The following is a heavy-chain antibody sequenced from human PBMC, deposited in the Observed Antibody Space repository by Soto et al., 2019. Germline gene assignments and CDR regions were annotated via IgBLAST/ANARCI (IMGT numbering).Heavy chain of an antibody. CDR3: ARHGATLRYFDPYGMDV. J-gene: IGHJ6*02. D-gene: IGHD3-9*01. CDR1: RYSFTSYW. CDR2: IDPSDSYT. Sequence: LGESLKISCKGSRYSFTSYWISWVRQMPGKGLKWMGRIDPSDSYTNYSPSFQGHVTISADKSISTAYLQWSSLKASDTVMYYCARHGATLRYFDPYGMDVWGQGTTVTVSS. V-gene: IGHV5-10-1*01.